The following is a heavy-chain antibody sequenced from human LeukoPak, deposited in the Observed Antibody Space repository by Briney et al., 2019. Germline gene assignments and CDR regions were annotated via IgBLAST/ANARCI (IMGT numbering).Heavy chain of an antibody. D-gene: IGHD3-3*01. Sequence: PSETLSLTCTVSGGSVSSSSYYWGWIRQPPGKGLEWIGSIYYGGSTYYNPSLKSRVTISVDTSKNQFSLKLSSVTAADTAVYYCARGSSFWSGYFLPDVWGKGTTVTVSS. CDR2: IYYGGST. V-gene: IGHV4-39*07. CDR1: GGSVSSSSYY. J-gene: IGHJ6*04. CDR3: ARGSSFWSGYFLPDV.